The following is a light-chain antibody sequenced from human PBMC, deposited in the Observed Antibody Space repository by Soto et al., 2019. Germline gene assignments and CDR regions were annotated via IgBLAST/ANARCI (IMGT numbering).Light chain of an antibody. CDR3: SSYTSSSTLVV. J-gene: IGLJ2*01. CDR1: SSDVGGYNY. CDR2: DVS. V-gene: IGLV2-14*01. Sequence: QPASVSGSPGQSITISCTGTSSDVGGYNYVSWYQQHPGKAPKLMIYDVSNRPSGVSNRFSGSKSGNTASLTISGLQAEDEADYYCSSYTSSSTLVVFSGGTKLTVL.